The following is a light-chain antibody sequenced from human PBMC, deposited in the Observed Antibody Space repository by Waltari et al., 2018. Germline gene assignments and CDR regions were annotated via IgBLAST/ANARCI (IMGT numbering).Light chain of an antibody. J-gene: IGKJ5*01. CDR1: QSVSNY. CDR3: QQRSNWPPIT. V-gene: IGKV3-11*01. CDR2: PAS. Sequence: EIVLTQSPATLSLSPGDRAYLPCRASQSVSNYLAWYQQKPGQAPRLLIYPASNRATGIPARFSGSGSGTDFTLTISSLEPEDFAVYYCQQRSNWPPITFGQGTRLEIK.